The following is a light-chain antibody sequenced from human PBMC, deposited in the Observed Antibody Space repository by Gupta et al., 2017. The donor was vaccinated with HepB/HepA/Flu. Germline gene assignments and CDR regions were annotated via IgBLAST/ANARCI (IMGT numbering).Light chain of an antibody. V-gene: IGLV3-1*01. CDR3: QVWDSSTAV. CDR1: KLGNKY. J-gene: IGLJ3*02. Sequence: SFEFTQPPSVSVSPGQTASITCSGDKLGNKYASWYQLKPGQSPVLVIYRDTKRPSGIPERFSGSNSGNTATLTISGTQAMDEADYYCQVWDSSTAVFGGGTKLTVL. CDR2: RDT.